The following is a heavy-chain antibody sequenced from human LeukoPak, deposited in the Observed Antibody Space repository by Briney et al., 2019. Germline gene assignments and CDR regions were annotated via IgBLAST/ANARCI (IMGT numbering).Heavy chain of an antibody. D-gene: IGHD3-22*01. CDR3: ARTYYYDSSGYYSPDY. CDR2: ISAYNGNT. Sequence: ASVKVSCKASGYTFTSYGISWVRQAPGQGLEWMGWISAYNGNTNYAQKLQGRVTMTTDTSTSTAYMELRSLRSDDTAVCYCARTYYYDSSGYYSPDYWGQGTLVTVSS. CDR1: GYTFTSYG. V-gene: IGHV1-18*01. J-gene: IGHJ4*02.